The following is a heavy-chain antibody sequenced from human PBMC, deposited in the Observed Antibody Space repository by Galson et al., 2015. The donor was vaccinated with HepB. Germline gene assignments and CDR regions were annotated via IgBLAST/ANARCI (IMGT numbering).Heavy chain of an antibody. D-gene: IGHD3-10*01. Sequence: SLRLSCAASGFTFDDYDMSWVRQAPGKGLEWVSGINWNGGSTGYADSVKGRFTISRDNAKNSLYLQMNSLRAEDTALYYCARDLITMVRGALGYWGQGTLVTVSS. J-gene: IGHJ4*02. CDR2: INWNGGST. V-gene: IGHV3-20*04. CDR3: ARDLITMVRGALGY. CDR1: GFTFDDYD.